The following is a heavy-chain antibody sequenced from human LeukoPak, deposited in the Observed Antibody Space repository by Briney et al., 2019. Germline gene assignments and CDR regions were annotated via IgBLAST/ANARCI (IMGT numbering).Heavy chain of an antibody. CDR2: INHSGST. CDR3: ARAYYYDSSGYY. V-gene: IGHV4-34*01. Sequence: PSETLSLTCAVYGGSFSGYYWSWIRQPPGKGLEWIGEINHSGSTNYNPSLKSRVTISVDTSKNQFSLKLSSVTAVDTAVYYCARAYYYDSSGYYWGQGTLVTVSS. J-gene: IGHJ4*02. CDR1: GGSFSGYY. D-gene: IGHD3-22*01.